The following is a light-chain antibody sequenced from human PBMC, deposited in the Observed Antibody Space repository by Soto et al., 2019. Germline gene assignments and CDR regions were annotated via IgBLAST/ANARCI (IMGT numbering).Light chain of an antibody. CDR3: AAWDDSLSGRV. CDR1: TSNIGSNY. V-gene: IGLV1-47*01. J-gene: IGLJ2*01. Sequence: QSVLTQPPSASGTPGQRVTISCSGSTSNIGSNYVYWYQQLPGTAPKLLIYMNNQRPSGVPDRFSGSKSGTSASLAISGLRSEDEADHYCAAWDDSLSGRVFGGGTKLTVL. CDR2: MNN.